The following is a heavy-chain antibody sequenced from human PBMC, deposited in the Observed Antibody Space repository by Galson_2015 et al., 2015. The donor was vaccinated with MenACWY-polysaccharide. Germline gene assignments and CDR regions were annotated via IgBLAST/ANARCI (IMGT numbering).Heavy chain of an antibody. CDR1: GVSVSSYY. CDR3: VRDKGNFQTYD. CDR2: IYYSGST. D-gene: IGHD4-23*01. J-gene: IGHJ4*02. V-gene: IGHV4-59*02. Sequence: SETLSLTCTVSGVSVSSYYWSWIRQPPGKGLEWIGYIYYSGSTNYNPSLKSRVTISVDTSKNQFSLKLTSVAAADTAVYFCVRDKGNFQTYDWGQGTLVTVSS.